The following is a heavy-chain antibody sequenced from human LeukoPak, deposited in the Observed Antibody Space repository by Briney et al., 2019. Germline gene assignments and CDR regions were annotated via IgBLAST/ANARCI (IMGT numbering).Heavy chain of an antibody. D-gene: IGHD3-16*02. J-gene: IGHJ3*02. Sequence: GCLRLSCAASGFTFSVYDMHWVRQPTGGGLEWGSSIGTEGDTYYRGSVKGRFTISREDAKSSLSLHMKNLRAGDTAVYYCAAGNYLHTGGAFDIWGQGTMVTVSS. V-gene: IGHV3-13*01. CDR1: GFTFSVYD. CDR2: IGTEGDT. CDR3: AAGNYLHTGGAFDI.